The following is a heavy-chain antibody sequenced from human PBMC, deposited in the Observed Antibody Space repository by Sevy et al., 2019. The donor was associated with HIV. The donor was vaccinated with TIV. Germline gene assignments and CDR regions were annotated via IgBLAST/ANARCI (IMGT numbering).Heavy chain of an antibody. CDR1: GGTFSSYA. V-gene: IGHV1-69*04. D-gene: IGHD6-13*01. Sequence: ASVKVSCKASGGTFSSYAISWVRQAPGQGLEWMGRIIPSLGIANYAQKFQGRVTITADKSTSTAYMELSSLRSEDTAVYYCARGVAAAGTNNWFDPWGQGTLVTVSS. CDR2: IIPSLGIA. CDR3: ARGVAAAGTNNWFDP. J-gene: IGHJ5*02.